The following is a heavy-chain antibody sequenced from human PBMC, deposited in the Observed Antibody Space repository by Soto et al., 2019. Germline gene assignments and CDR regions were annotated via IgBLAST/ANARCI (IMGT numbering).Heavy chain of an antibody. V-gene: IGHV4-39*01. CDR2: MYYSGSI. Sequence: QLQLQESGPGLVKPSETLTLTCDVSGDSITRPDYYWGWIRQPPGKGLEWIASMYYSGSIYSNPSLKSRLTISVDTSKNRFSLRLTSVTAADTAIYYCARHRNSRGSRYWVDPWGQGVLVTVSS. CDR1: GDSITRPDYY. J-gene: IGHJ5*02. D-gene: IGHD6-13*01. CDR3: ARHRNSRGSRYWVDP.